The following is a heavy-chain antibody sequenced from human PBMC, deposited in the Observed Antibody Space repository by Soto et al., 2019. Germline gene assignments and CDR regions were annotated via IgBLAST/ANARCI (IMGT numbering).Heavy chain of an antibody. Sequence: HPGGSLRLSCAASGFTFSGSAMHWVRQASGKGLEWVGRIRSKANSYATAYAASGKGRFTISRDDSKNTAYLQMNSLKTEDTAVYYCTRFVMVGSSSETSPSDSWCQGTLVTVSS. CDR3: TRFVMVGSSSETSPSDS. V-gene: IGHV3-73*01. D-gene: IGHD6-6*01. CDR2: IRSKANSYAT. CDR1: GFTFSGSA. J-gene: IGHJ4*02.